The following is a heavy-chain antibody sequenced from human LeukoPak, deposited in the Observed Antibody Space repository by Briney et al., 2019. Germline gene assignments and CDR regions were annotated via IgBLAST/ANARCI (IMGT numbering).Heavy chain of an antibody. V-gene: IGHV3-53*01. CDR3: ARVSSSWETSYFDY. D-gene: IGHD6-13*01. Sequence: GGSLRLSCAASGFTVSSNYMSWVRQAPGKGLEWVSVIYSGGSTYYADSVKGRFTISRDNSKNTLYLQMNSLRAEDTAVYYCARVSSSWETSYFDYWGQGTLVTVSS. CDR1: GFTVSSNY. CDR2: IYSGGST. J-gene: IGHJ4*02.